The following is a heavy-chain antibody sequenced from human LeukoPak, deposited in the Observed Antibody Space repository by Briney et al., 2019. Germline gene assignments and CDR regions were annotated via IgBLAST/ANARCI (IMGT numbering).Heavy chain of an antibody. V-gene: IGHV5-51*01. CDR2: IFPIDSET. D-gene: IGHD2-15*01. Sequence: GESLKISCKASGYSFSIDWIAWVRQIPGKGLGWMGIIFPIDSETTYSPSFQGQVTISADKSISTAYLQWSSLKASDTAMYYCTRGCSGGSCSRDAMDVWGQGTMVTVSS. CDR1: GYSFSIDW. J-gene: IGHJ6*02. CDR3: TRGCSGGSCSRDAMDV.